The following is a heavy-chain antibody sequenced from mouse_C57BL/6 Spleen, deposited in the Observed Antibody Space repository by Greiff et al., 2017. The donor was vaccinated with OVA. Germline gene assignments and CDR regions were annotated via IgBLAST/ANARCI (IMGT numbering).Heavy chain of an antibody. J-gene: IGHJ1*03. CDR3: ARYRGSSYGYFDV. V-gene: IGHV1-82*01. D-gene: IGHD1-1*01. CDR2: IYPGDGDT. Sequence: LQESGPELVKPGASVKISCKASGYAFSSSWMNWVKQRPGKGLEWIGRIYPGDGDTNYNGKFKGKATLTADKSSSTAYMQLSSLTSEDSAVYFCARYRGSSYGYFDVWGTGTTVTVSS. CDR1: GYAFSSSW.